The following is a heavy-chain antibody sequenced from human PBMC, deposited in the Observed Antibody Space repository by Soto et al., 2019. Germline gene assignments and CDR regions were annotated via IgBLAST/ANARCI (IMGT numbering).Heavy chain of an antibody. Sequence: QVQLVQSGAEVQKPGSSVKVSCKASGCTFSSYAISGVRQAPGQVLEGMGGIIPIFGTANYAQKFQGRVTITADESTSTAYMELSILSSEDTAVYYCASTLASTRGWFDPWGQGTLVTVSS. V-gene: IGHV1-69*01. CDR2: IIPIFGTA. CDR1: GCTFSSYA. J-gene: IGHJ5*02. CDR3: ASTLASTRGWFDP. D-gene: IGHD3-10*01.